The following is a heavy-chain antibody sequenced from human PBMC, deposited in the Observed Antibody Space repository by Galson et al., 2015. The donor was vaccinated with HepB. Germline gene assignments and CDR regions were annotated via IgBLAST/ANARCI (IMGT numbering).Heavy chain of an antibody. Sequence: SLRLSCAASGFTFSSYAMSWVRQAPGKGLEWVSSISSSSSYIYYADSVKGRFTISRDNAKNSLYLQMNSLRAEDTAVYYCARAYGYYYGMDVWGQGTTVTVSS. CDR1: GFTFSSYA. J-gene: IGHJ6*02. CDR2: ISSSSSYI. D-gene: IGHD4-17*01. CDR3: ARAYGYYYGMDV. V-gene: IGHV3-21*01.